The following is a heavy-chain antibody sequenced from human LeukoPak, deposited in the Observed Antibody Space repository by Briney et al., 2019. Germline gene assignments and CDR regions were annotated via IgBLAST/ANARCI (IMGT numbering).Heavy chain of an antibody. Sequence: SETLSLICTVSGGSISSYYWNWIRQPPGKGLEWIGYIYYGGSTNYNPSLKSRLTISVDTSKNQFSLKLSSVTAADTAVYYCARGDYIGRFDYWGQGTLVTVSS. CDR3: ARGDYIGRFDY. V-gene: IGHV4-59*08. CDR1: GGSISSYY. J-gene: IGHJ4*02. CDR2: IYYGGST. D-gene: IGHD4-17*01.